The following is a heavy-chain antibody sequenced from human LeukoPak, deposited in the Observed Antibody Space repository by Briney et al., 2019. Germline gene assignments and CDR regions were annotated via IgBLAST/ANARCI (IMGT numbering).Heavy chain of an antibody. V-gene: IGHV4-59*08. CDR3: ARQLGNYFDY. CDR2: IYYSGST. J-gene: IGHJ4*02. Sequence: PSETLSLTCTVSGGSISSYYWSWIRQPPGKGLEWIGYIYYSGSTNYNPSLKSRVTISVDTSKNQFSLKLSSVTAADTAVYYCARQLGNYFDYWGQGTLVTVSS. CDR1: GGSISSYY. D-gene: IGHD7-27*01.